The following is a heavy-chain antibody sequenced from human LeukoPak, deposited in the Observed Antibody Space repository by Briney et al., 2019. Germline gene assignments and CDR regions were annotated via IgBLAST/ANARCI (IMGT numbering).Heavy chain of an antibody. CDR1: GFTFDDYA. D-gene: IGHD5-18*01. CDR2: ISWNSGSI. CDR3: AKDFGSGYSYWYYFDY. J-gene: IGHJ4*02. V-gene: IGHV3-9*03. Sequence: HPGKSLRLSCAASGFTFDDYAMHWVRQAPGKGLEWVSGISWNSGSIGYADSVKGRFTISRDNAKNSLYLQMNSLRAEDMALYYCAKDFGSGYSYWYYFDYWGQGTLVTVSS.